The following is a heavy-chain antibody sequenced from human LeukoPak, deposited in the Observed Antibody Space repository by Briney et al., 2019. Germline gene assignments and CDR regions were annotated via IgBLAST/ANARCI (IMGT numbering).Heavy chain of an antibody. CDR1: GYTFTSYY. D-gene: IGHD4-11*01. J-gene: IGHJ6*03. CDR2: INPSGGST. V-gene: IGHV1-46*01. Sequence: ASVKVSCKASGYTFTSYYMHWVRQAPGQGLEWMGIINPSGGSTSYAQKFQGRVTMTRDTSTSTVYMELSSLRSEDTAVYYCARATLIYSNYYYYYMDVWGKGTTVTVSS. CDR3: ARATLIYSNYYYYYMDV.